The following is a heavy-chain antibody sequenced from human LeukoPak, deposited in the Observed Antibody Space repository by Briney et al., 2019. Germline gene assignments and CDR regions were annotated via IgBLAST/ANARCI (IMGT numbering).Heavy chain of an antibody. D-gene: IGHD6-6*01. Sequence: SETLSLTCTVSGGSISSYYWSWIRQPPGKGLEWIGYVYYTGSTNYNPSLKSRVTMFEDKSKNQFSLRLYSVTVTDTAVYYCARHFAYSSSSYFDYWGQGSLVTVSS. CDR3: ARHFAYSSSSYFDY. V-gene: IGHV4-59*08. CDR2: VYYTGST. J-gene: IGHJ4*02. CDR1: GGSISSYY.